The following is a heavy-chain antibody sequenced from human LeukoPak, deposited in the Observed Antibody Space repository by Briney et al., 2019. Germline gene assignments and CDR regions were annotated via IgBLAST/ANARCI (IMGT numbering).Heavy chain of an antibody. CDR1: GFTVSSNY. Sequence: AGGSLRLSCAASGFTVSSNYMSWVRQAPGKGLEWVSATHSSGGTYYADSVKGRFTISRDTSKNTLYLQINSLSVEDTAVYYCIVFGDSNHWGQGTLVTVSS. V-gene: IGHV3-53*01. J-gene: IGHJ5*02. CDR3: IVFGDSNH. D-gene: IGHD4-17*01. CDR2: THSSGGT.